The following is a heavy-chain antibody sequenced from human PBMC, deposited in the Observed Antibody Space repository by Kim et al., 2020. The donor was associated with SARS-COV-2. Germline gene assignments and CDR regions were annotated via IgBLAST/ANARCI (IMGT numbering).Heavy chain of an antibody. V-gene: IGHV3-21*01. CDR3: ARDQRSSWYY. CDR2: YI. J-gene: IGHJ4*02. Sequence: YIYYADSVKGRFTISRDNAKNSLYLQMNSLRAEDTAVYYCARDQRSSWYYWGQGTLVTVSS. D-gene: IGHD6-13*01.